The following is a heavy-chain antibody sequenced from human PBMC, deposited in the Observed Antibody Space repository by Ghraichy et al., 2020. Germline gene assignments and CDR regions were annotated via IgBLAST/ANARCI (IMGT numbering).Heavy chain of an antibody. CDR1: GYTFTGYY. J-gene: IGHJ6*02. CDR3: ARPYSRGYSSAPDV. CDR2: INPNSGGT. Sequence: ASVKVSCKASGYTFTGYYMHWVRQAPGQGLEWMGWINPNSGGTNYAQKFQGRVTMTRDTSISTAYMELSRLRSDDTAVYYCARPYSRGYSSAPDVWGQGTTVTVSS. V-gene: IGHV1-2*02. D-gene: IGHD6-19*01.